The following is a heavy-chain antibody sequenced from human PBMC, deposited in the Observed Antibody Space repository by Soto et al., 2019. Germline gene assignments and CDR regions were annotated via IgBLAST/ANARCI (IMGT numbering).Heavy chain of an antibody. Sequence: GGSLRLSCVASGFPFSSYAMSWVRQTPGKGLEWVSGISGSGGRTYYADSVKGRFTISRDNSNNTLLLQMHILRVEDTAVYFCAKGGYYSLFDIWGQGTMVTVSS. D-gene: IGHD3-16*01. V-gene: IGHV3-23*01. CDR3: AKGGYYSLFDI. J-gene: IGHJ3*02. CDR1: GFPFSSYA. CDR2: ISGSGGRT.